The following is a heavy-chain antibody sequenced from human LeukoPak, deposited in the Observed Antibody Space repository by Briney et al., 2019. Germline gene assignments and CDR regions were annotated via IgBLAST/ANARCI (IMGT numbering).Heavy chain of an antibody. CDR2: ISYDGSNK. V-gene: IGHV3-30*03. CDR3: ARDRDQWLVLHYFDY. Sequence: PGRSLRLSCAASGFTFSSYGMHWVRQAPGKGLEWVAVISYDGSNKYYADSVKGRFTISRDNSKNTLYLQMNSPRAEDTAVYYCARDRDQWLVLHYFDYWGQGTLVTVSS. D-gene: IGHD6-19*01. J-gene: IGHJ4*02. CDR1: GFTFSSYG.